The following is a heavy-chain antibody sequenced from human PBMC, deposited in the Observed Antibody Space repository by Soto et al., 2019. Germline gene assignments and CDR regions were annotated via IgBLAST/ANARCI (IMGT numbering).Heavy chain of an antibody. CDR3: AKDARLRIHHYGMDV. V-gene: IGHV3-30*18. CDR2: ISYDGDNK. CDR1: GFTFSSYG. J-gene: IGHJ6*02. D-gene: IGHD4-17*01. Sequence: QVQLVESGGGVVQPGRSLRLSCAASGFTFSSYGMHWVRQAPGKGLEWVAVISYDGDNKYYADSVKGRFTISRDNSKNTLYLQMNSLRAEDTAVYYCAKDARLRIHHYGMDVWGQGTTVTVSS.